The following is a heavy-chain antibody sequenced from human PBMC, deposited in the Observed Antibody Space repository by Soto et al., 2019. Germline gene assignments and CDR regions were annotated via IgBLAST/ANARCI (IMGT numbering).Heavy chain of an antibody. CDR3: ASAPYYYDSSGPAYYFDY. J-gene: IGHJ4*02. V-gene: IGHV1-18*01. D-gene: IGHD3-22*01. Sequence: ASVKVSCKASGYTFTSYGISWVRQAPGQGLEWMGWISAYNGNTNYAQKLQGRVTMTTDTSTSTAYMELRSLRSDDTAVYYCASAPYYYDSSGPAYYFDYWGQGTLGTVS. CDR2: ISAYNGNT. CDR1: GYTFTSYG.